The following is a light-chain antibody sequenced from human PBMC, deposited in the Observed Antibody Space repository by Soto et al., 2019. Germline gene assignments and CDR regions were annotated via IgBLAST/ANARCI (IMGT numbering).Light chain of an antibody. CDR2: AAS. V-gene: IGKV1-27*01. Sequence: DIQMTQSPSSLSASVGDRVTITCRASQGISKYLAWYQQKPGKVPKLLIYAASTLQSGVPSRFSGSGSGTDFTLTISSLQPEDVATYYCQKYNSAPPGLTFGGGTKVEIK. CDR3: QKYNSAPPGLT. CDR1: QGISKY. J-gene: IGKJ4*01.